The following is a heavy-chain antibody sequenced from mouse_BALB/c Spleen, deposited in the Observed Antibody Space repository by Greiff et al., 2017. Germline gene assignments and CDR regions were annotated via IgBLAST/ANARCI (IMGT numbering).Heavy chain of an antibody. CDR1: GFTFSSYA. Sequence: EVKLMESGGGLVKPGGSLKLSCAASGFTFSSYAMSWVRQSPEKRLEWVAEISSGGSYTYYPDTVTGRFTISRDNAKNTLYLEMSSLRSEDTAMYYCARDGRSWFAYWGQGTLVTVSA. D-gene: IGHD1-1*01. CDR3: ARDGRSWFAY. J-gene: IGHJ3*01. CDR2: ISSGGSYT. V-gene: IGHV5-9-4*01.